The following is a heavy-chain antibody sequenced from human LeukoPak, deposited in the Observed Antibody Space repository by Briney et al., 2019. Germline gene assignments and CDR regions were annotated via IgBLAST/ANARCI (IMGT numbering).Heavy chain of an antibody. CDR1: GFTFSSYT. V-gene: IGHV3-23*01. CDR3: ARYGLTAALDF. Sequence: GGSLRLSCAASGFTFSSYTMSWVRQAPGKGLEWVSEISASGGTTYNADSVKGRFTISRDNSKNTLYLQMNSLRAEDTAVYYCARYGLTAALDFWGQGTLVTVSS. D-gene: IGHD2-21*02. J-gene: IGHJ4*02. CDR2: ISASGGTT.